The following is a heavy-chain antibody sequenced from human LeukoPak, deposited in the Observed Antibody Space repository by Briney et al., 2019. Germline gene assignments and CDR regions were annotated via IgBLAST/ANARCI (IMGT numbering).Heavy chain of an antibody. Sequence: SETLSLTCTVSGGSTSSYYWSWIRQPPGKGLEWIGYIYYSGSTNYNPSLKSRVTISVDTSKNQFSLKLSSVTAADTAVYYCARGSGYVIPHDYWGQGTLVTVSS. CDR2: IYYSGST. CDR1: GGSTSSYY. V-gene: IGHV4-59*01. CDR3: ARGSGYVIPHDY. J-gene: IGHJ4*02. D-gene: IGHD5-12*01.